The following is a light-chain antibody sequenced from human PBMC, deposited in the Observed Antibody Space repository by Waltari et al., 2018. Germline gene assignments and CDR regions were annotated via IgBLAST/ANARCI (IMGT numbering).Light chain of an antibody. CDR2: QDT. J-gene: IGLJ2*01. Sequence: SYELTQPPSVSVSPGPTASITCSGDKLGGNYACWYQQQPGQSPVLVIYQDTKRPSGIPERFSGSNSGNTATLTISVTQAMDEADYYCQALDSSTDGVVFGGGTKLTVL. CDR1: KLGGNY. CDR3: QALDSSTDGVV. V-gene: IGLV3-1*01.